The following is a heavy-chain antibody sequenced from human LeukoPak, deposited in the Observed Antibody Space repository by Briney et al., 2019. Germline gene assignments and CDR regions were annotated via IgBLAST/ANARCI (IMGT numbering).Heavy chain of an antibody. D-gene: IGHD3-16*02. CDR2: IRVYNGNT. CDR1: GYIFNDYG. V-gene: IGHV1-18*01. J-gene: IGHJ4*02. CDR3: ARDLGTFGGVIVSGY. Sequence: ASVTVSYTASGYIFNDYGISWVRQAPGQGLEWMGWIRVYNGNTNYAQKFQDRVTMTTDISTGTAYMELSSLRSDDAAVYYCARDLGTFGGVIVSGYWGQGTLVTVSS.